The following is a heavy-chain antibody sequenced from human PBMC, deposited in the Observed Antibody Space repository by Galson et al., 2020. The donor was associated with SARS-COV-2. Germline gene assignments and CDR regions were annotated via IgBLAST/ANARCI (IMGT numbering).Heavy chain of an antibody. CDR2: IFYTGRT. J-gene: IGHJ3*01. D-gene: IGHD3-22*01. CDR3: VRVGLEVDNYYYIIGEAPFEV. V-gene: IGHV4-39*07. Sequence: VETSETLSLTCTVSGASLSNSPYYWGWIRQPPGKGLEWIGSIFYTGRTYDKPSLKTRLTMSIDTSKSQFFLKLTSVTAADTAVYYCVRVGLEVDNYYYIIGEAPFEVWGQGALVTVSS. CDR1: GASLSNSPYY.